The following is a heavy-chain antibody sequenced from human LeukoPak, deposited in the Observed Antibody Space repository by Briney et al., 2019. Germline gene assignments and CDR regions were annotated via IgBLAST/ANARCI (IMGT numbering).Heavy chain of an antibody. V-gene: IGHV3-9*01. CDR3: AKDIFTMVRGVVDY. Sequence: GGSLRLSCAASGFTLDDYAMHWVRQAPGKGLEWVSGISWNSGSIGYADSVKGRFTISRDNAKNSLYLQMNSLRAEDTALYYCAKDIFTMVRGVVDYWGQGTLVTVSS. D-gene: IGHD3-10*01. CDR1: GFTLDDYA. J-gene: IGHJ4*02. CDR2: ISWNSGSI.